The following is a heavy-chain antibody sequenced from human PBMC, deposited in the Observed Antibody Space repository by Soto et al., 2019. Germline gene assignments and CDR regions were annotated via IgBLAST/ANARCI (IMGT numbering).Heavy chain of an antibody. CDR3: ARYYFGTGGPSNWFDP. CDR2: MYHSGST. V-gene: IGHV4-30-2*01. CDR1: GGSSSSGGYS. Sequence: SETLSLTCTVSGGSSSSGGYSWSWIRQPPGKGLEWIGYMYHSGSTYYNPSLKSRVTISIDRSKNQFSLKLSSVTAADTAVYYCARYYFGTGGPSNWFDPWGQGTLVTVS. D-gene: IGHD2-8*02. J-gene: IGHJ5*02.